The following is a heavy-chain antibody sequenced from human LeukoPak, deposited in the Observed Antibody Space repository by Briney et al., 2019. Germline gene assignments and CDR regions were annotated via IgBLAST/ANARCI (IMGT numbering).Heavy chain of an antibody. V-gene: IGHV4-4*07. CDR2: IYTSGST. CDR3: ARDPYYYDSSGYFNWFDP. Sequence: SETLSLTCTVSGGSISSYYWSWIRQPAGKGLEWIGRIYTSGSTNYNPSLKSRVTMSVDTTKNQFSLKLSSVTAADTAVYDCARDPYYYDSSGYFNWFDPWGQGTLVTVSS. CDR1: GGSISSYY. J-gene: IGHJ5*02. D-gene: IGHD3-22*01.